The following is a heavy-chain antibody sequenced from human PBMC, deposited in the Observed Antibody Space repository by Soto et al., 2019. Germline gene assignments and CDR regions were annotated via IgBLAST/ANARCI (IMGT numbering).Heavy chain of an antibody. J-gene: IGHJ4*02. CDR3: ARENSGTYPGTFDY. V-gene: IGHV3-48*01. D-gene: IGHD1-26*01. CDR2: ISSSSSTI. CDR1: GFTFSSYS. Sequence: GGSLRLSCAASGFTFSSYSMNWVRQAPGKGLEWVSYISSSSSTIYYADSVKGRFTISRDNSKNIVYLQMNSLRAEDTGIYYCARENSGTYPGTFDYWGQGTLVTVSS.